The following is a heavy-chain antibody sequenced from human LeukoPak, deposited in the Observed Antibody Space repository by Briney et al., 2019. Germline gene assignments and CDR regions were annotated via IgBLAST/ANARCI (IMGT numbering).Heavy chain of an antibody. J-gene: IGHJ4*02. D-gene: IGHD2-2*01. CDR1: GFTFTRNA. CDR2: IDGSGGTT. CDR3: AKAHCSSTSCSRTDN. Sequence: GGSLRLSCAASGFTFTRNAMAWVRQAPGKGLEWVPAIDGSGGTTFYADSVKGRVTISRVQSTNTVYLQMNSLRADDTAVYYCAKAHCSSTSCSRTDNWGQGTLVTVSS. V-gene: IGHV3-23*01.